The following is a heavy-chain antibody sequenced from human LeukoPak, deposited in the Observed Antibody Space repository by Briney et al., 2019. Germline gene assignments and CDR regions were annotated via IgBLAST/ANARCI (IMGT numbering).Heavy chain of an antibody. D-gene: IGHD1-1*01. J-gene: IGHJ4*02. CDR3: AKERREQSRDNFFDY. CDR1: GFTFSSYS. Sequence: GGSLRLSCAASGFTFSSYSMNWVRQAPGKGLEWVSSISSSSSYIYYAESVKGRFTISRDNAKNSLYLQMISLRAEDTAVYYCAKERREQSRDNFFDYWGQGTLVTVSS. CDR2: ISSSSSYI. V-gene: IGHV3-21*04.